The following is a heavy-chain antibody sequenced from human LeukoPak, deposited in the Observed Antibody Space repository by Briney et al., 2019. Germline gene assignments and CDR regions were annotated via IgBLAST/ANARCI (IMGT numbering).Heavy chain of an antibody. D-gene: IGHD6-13*01. V-gene: IGHV1-2*02. J-gene: IGHJ4*02. CDR2: INPNSGGT. Sequence: ASVKVSCKASGYTFTAYYKHWVRQAPGQGLEWLGWINPNSGGTNYAQKFQGRVTMTRDTSITTAYMELSRLSSDDTAVYYCASSVSSRWAIIDYWGRGTLVTVSS. CDR3: ASSVSSRWAIIDY. CDR1: GYTFTAYY.